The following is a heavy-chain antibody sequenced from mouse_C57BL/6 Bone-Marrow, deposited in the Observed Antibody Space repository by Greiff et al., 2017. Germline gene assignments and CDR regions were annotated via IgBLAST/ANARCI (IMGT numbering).Heavy chain of an antibody. CDR1: GFSLTSYG. D-gene: IGHD1-3*01. V-gene: IGHV2-2*01. J-gene: IGHJ1*03. CDR2: IWSGGST. Sequence: QVQLQQSGPGLVQPSQSLSITCTVSGFSLTSYGVHWVRQSPGKGLEWLGVIWSGGSTDYNAAFISRLSISKDNSKSQVFLKMNSLQADDTAIYYCARKRGSGWYFDVWGTGTTVTVSS. CDR3: ARKRGSGWYFDV.